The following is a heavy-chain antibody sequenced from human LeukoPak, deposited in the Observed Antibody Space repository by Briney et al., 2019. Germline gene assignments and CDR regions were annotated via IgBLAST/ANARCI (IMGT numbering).Heavy chain of an antibody. D-gene: IGHD6-6*01. CDR1: GFRFSTYK. J-gene: IGHJ4*02. Sequence: GGSLRLSCLASGFRFSTYKMDWVRQAPGEGLEWVSSITSSGDYLYYADSVKGRFTISRDNSKNTLYLQMNSLRAADTAVYYCARDKGTSYLSSLDYWGQGTLVTVSS. CDR3: ARDKGTSYLSSLDY. V-gene: IGHV3-21*01. CDR2: ITSSGDYL.